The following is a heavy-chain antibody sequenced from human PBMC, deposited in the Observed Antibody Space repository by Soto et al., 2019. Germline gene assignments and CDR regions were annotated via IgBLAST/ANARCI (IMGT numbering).Heavy chain of an antibody. CDR2: IKQDGSEK. CDR3: ARDGSTTSRPVYFYTDV. V-gene: IGHV3-7*01. D-gene: IGHD2-2*01. J-gene: IGHJ6*03. Sequence: GGSLRLSCAASELSFSNYWMSWVRQAPGKGLEWVANIKQDGSEKYYVDSVEGRFTISRDNAKKSLYLQMNSLRAEDTALYYCARDGSTTSRPVYFYTDVWGKGTTVTVSS. CDR1: ELSFSNYW.